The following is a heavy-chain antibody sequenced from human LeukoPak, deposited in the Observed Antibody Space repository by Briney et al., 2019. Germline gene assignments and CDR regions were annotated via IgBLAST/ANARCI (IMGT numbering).Heavy chain of an antibody. CDR2: ISWNSGSI. J-gene: IGHJ4*02. Sequence: ESGGSLRLSCVASGLTFSNYGMHWVRQAPGKGLEWVSGISWNSGSIDYADSVKGRFTISRDNAKNSLYLQMNSLRVEDTAFYYCAKDNRRHYTSGPNPDSLHWGQGALVTVSS. D-gene: IGHD6-19*01. CDR3: AKDNRRHYTSGPNPDSLH. V-gene: IGHV3-9*01. CDR1: GLTFSNYG.